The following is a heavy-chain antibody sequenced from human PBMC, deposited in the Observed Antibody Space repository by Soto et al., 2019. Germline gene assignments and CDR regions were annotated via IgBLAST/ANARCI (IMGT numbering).Heavy chain of an antibody. CDR3: AGGYIAMDY. Sequence: EVQVVDSGGGLVKPGGSLRLSCAASGFTFSTYTMNWVRQAPGKGLEWVSSISSSSNYIYYADSLKGRFTISRDNAKNSLFLQMDSLRAEDTSVYYCAGGYIAMDYWGQGTLVTVSS. D-gene: IGHD2-21*01. CDR2: ISSSSNYI. CDR1: GFTFSTYT. J-gene: IGHJ4*02. V-gene: IGHV3-21*01.